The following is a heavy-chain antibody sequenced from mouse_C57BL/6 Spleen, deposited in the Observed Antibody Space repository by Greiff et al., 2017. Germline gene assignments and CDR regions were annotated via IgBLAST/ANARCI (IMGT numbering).Heavy chain of an antibody. CDR1: GYAFSSSW. CDR2: IYPGDGDT. D-gene: IGHD2-4*01. V-gene: IGHV1-82*01. CDR3: ARQDYDYDHAMDY. Sequence: QVQLQQSGPELVKPGASVKISCKASGYAFSSSWMNWVKQRPGKGLEWIGRIYPGDGDTNYNGKFKGKATLTADKSSSTAYMQLSSLTSEDSAVYFCARQDYDYDHAMDYWGQGTSVTVSS. J-gene: IGHJ4*01.